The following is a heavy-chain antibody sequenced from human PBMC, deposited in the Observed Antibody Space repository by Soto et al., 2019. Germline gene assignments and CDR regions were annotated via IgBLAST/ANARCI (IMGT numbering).Heavy chain of an antibody. CDR1: GLNVSSYG. V-gene: IGHV3-30*18. CDR2: ISYDGSNK. J-gene: IGHJ4*02. CDR3: AKGSYYDSSGYADY. D-gene: IGHD3-22*01. Sequence: RGSVRLSCAASGLNVSSYGMHCVHQDTGKGLEWVAVISYDGSNKYYADSVKGRFTISRDNSKNTLYLQMNSLRAEDTAVYYCAKGSYYDSSGYADYCGQGTLVTLSS.